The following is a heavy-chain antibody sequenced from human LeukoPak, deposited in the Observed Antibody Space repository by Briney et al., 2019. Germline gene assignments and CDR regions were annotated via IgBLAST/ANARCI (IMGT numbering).Heavy chain of an antibody. CDR3: ATYCSHTSSYTGGGFQH. CDR2: IYHSAST. CDR1: GGSLSSSNS. Sequence: SETLSLICAVSGGSLSSSNSWSWVRLPPGKGLEWIGEIYHSASTNYNPSLKSRSTISVDKSKKQFSLYLTSVTTARTAVYYCATYCSHTSSYTGGGFQHWGQGTLVTVSS. D-gene: IGHD2-2*02. J-gene: IGHJ1*01. V-gene: IGHV4-4*02.